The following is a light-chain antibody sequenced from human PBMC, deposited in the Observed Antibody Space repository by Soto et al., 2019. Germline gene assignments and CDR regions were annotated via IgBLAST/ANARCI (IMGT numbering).Light chain of an antibody. CDR1: QDICDY. Sequence: DIQMTQSPSSLSASVGDRVTITGQASQDICDYLSLFQQRPGKDPKLLIYDASNLVRGFPSRFSGGKSGTDFSLTISSLKLEDAATYYGKQWDALPLTFGGGTRVEIK. CDR3: KQWDALPLT. J-gene: IGKJ4*01. CDR2: DAS. V-gene: IGKV1-33*01.